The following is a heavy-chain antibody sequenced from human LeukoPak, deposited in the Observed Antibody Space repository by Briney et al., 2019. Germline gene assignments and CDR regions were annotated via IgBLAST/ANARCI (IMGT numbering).Heavy chain of an antibody. V-gene: IGHV4-59*08. CDR3: TKYTGSNGDFRFDS. Sequence: KPSETLSLTCTVSGCSISTYYWSWIRQPPGKGLEWIGYIYYSGATNYNSSLKSRVTMSVDTSKNQFSLKLNSVTAADTAVYYCTKYTGSNGDFRFDSWGQGTLVTVSS. J-gene: IGHJ4*02. D-gene: IGHD3-3*01. CDR1: GCSISTYY. CDR2: IYYSGAT.